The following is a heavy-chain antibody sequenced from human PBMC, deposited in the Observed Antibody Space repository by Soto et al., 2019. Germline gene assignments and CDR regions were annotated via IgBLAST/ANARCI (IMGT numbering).Heavy chain of an antibody. CDR1: KFSFSGYW. V-gene: IGHV3-74*01. J-gene: IGHJ5*02. CDR3: ARVVSGSYDWFDP. CDR2: VNPDGSTT. D-gene: IGHD1-26*01. Sequence: EVQLVESGGGLVQPGGSLRLSCAASKFSFSGYWLHWVRQAPGKGRMWVSRVNPDGSTTTYADSVKGRFTISRDNARDTVFLQMNSLRAEDTAVYYCARVVSGSYDWFDPWGQGTLVTVSS.